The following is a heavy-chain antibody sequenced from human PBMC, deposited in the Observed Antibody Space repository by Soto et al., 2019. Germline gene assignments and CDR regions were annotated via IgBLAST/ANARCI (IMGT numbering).Heavy chain of an antibody. D-gene: IGHD2-2*01. V-gene: IGHV1-2*04. Sequence: ASVKVSCKASGYTFTGYYMHWVRQAPGQGLEWMGWINPNSGGTNYAQKFQGWVTMTRDTSISTAYMELSRLRSDDTAVYYCARASEGVVVPAAHDAFDIWGQGTMVTVSS. CDR2: INPNSGGT. J-gene: IGHJ3*02. CDR3: ARASEGVVVPAAHDAFDI. CDR1: GYTFTGYY.